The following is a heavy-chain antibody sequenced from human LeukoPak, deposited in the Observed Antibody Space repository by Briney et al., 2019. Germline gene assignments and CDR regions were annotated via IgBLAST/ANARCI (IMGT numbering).Heavy chain of an antibody. J-gene: IGHJ5*02. CDR2: INPNSGGT. CDR3: ARGPLYSISWYEGDNWFDP. CDR1: GYTFTGYY. Sequence: ASVKVSCTASGYTFTGYYMHWVRQAPGQGLEWMGRINPNSGGTNYAQKFQGRVTMTRDTSISTAYMELSRLRSDDTAVYYCARGPLYSISWYEGDNWFDPWGQGTLVTVSS. D-gene: IGHD6-13*01. V-gene: IGHV1-2*06.